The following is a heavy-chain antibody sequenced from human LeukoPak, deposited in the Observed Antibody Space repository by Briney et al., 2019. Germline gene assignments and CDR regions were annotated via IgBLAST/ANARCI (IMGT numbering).Heavy chain of an antibody. CDR1: GYSISSGYY. Sequence: SETLSLTCAVSGYSISSGYYWGWIRQPPGKGLEWIGSIYHSGSTYYNPSLKSRVTISIDTSKKQFSLKLSSVTAADTAVYYCARGLGGGNSICFDYWGQGPLVTVSS. CDR2: IYHSGST. D-gene: IGHD4-23*01. CDR3: ARGLGGGNSICFDY. J-gene: IGHJ4*02. V-gene: IGHV4-38-2*01.